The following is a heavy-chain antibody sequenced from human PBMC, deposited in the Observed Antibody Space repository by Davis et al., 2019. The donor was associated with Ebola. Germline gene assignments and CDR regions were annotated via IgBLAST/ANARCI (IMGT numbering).Heavy chain of an antibody. CDR1: GFTFSSYR. Sequence: GGSLRLSCAASGFTFSSYRMNWVRQAPGKGLEWVSYISSSSSTIYYADSVKGRFTISRDNAKNSLYLQMNSLRDEDTAVYYCARGGSYSSGWYDNWFDPWGQGTLVTVSS. D-gene: IGHD6-19*01. CDR2: ISSSSSTI. V-gene: IGHV3-48*02. J-gene: IGHJ5*02. CDR3: ARGGSYSSGWYDNWFDP.